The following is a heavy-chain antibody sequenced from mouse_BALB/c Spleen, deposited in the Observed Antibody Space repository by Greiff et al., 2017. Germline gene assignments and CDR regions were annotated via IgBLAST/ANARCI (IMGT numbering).Heavy chain of an antibody. V-gene: IGHV5-6-5*01. CDR2: ISSGGST. CDR1: GFTFSSYA. Sequence: DVKLVESGGGLVKPGGSLKLSCAASGFTFSSYAMSWVRQTPEKRLEWVASISSGGSTYYPDSVKGRFTISRDNARNILYLQMSSLRSEDTAMYYSAKGGGGYWYFDVWGAGTTVTVSS. J-gene: IGHJ1*01. CDR3: AKGGGGYWYFDV.